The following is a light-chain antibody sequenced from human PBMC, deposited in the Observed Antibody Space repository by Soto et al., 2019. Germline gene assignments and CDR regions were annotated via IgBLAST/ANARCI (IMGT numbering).Light chain of an antibody. CDR2: EDK. CDR3: QSFDSANLVV. Sequence: NFMLTQPHSVSGSPGKTVTISCSRCSGSIATHYVQWYQLRPGSAPTTVIYEDKQRPSGVPDRFSGSIDRSSNSASLNISGLKTEDEADYFCQSFDSANLVVFGGGTKVTVL. V-gene: IGLV6-57*04. CDR1: SGSIATHY. J-gene: IGLJ2*01.